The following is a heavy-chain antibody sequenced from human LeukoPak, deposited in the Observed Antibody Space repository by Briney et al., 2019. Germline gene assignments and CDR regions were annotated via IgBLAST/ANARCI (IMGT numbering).Heavy chain of an antibody. V-gene: IGHV3-53*01. CDR2: IYSGGST. D-gene: IGHD3-10*01. CDR3: ASGSMIRGVITFDY. J-gene: IGHJ4*02. CDR1: GFAFDNNA. Sequence: GGSLRLSCAASGFAFDNNAMSWVRQAPGKGLEWVSVIYSGGSTYYADSVKGRFTISRDNSKNTLYLQMSSLRAEDTAVYYCASGSMIRGVITFDYWGQGTLVIVSS.